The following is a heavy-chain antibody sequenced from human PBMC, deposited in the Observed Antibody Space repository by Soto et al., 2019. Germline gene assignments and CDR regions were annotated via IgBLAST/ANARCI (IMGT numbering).Heavy chain of an antibody. CDR3: AKDKIRGVRYSYGD. J-gene: IGHJ4*02. D-gene: IGHD5-18*01. CDR1: GFTFSSYA. CDR2: ISGSGGST. Sequence: EVQLLESGGGLVQPGGSLRLSCAASGFTFSSYAMSWVRQAPGKGLEWVSAISGSGGSTYYADSVKGRFTISRDNSKNTLYLQMNSLRAEDTAVYYGAKDKIRGVRYSYGDWGQGTLVTVSS. V-gene: IGHV3-23*01.